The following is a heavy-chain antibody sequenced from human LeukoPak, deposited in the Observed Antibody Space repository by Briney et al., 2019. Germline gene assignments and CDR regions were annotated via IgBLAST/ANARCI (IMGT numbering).Heavy chain of an antibody. CDR2: MNPNTGNT. CDR3: ARKFLGSRGYYFDY. Sequence: ASVKVSCKASGYTFTSYDINWARQATGQGLEWMGWMNPNTGNTGYAQKFQGRVTMTRDTSMSTAYMELSSLRSDDTAVYYCARKFLGSRGYYFDYWGQGTLVTVSS. D-gene: IGHD3-10*01. V-gene: IGHV1-8*01. J-gene: IGHJ4*02. CDR1: GYTFTSYD.